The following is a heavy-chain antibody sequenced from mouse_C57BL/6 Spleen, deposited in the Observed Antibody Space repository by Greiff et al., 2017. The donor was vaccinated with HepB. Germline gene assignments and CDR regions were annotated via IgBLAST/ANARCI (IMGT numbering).Heavy chain of an antibody. CDR2: IYPGDGDT. CDR1: GYAFSSSW. V-gene: IGHV1-82*01. Sequence: QVQLQQSGPELVKPGASVKISCKASGYAFSSSWMNWVKQRPGKGLEWIGRIYPGDGDTNYNGKFKGKATLTADKSSSTAYMQLSSLTSEDSAVYFCARGNYYGSSYWGAMDYWGQGTSVTVSS. J-gene: IGHJ4*01. CDR3: ARGNYYGSSYWGAMDY. D-gene: IGHD1-1*01.